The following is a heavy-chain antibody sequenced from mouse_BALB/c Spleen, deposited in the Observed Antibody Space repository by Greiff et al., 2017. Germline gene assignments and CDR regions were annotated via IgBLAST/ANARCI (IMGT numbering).Heavy chain of an antibody. D-gene: IGHD2-10*02. Sequence: VQLQQSGPELVKPGASVKISCKASGYAFSSSWMNWVKQRPGQGLEWIGRIYPGDGDTNYNGKFKGKATLTADKSSSTAYMQLSSLTSVDSAVYFCAREYDSYFDYWGQGTTLTVSS. CDR2: IYPGDGDT. CDR1: GYAFSSSW. CDR3: AREYDSYFDY. V-gene: IGHV1-82*01. J-gene: IGHJ2*01.